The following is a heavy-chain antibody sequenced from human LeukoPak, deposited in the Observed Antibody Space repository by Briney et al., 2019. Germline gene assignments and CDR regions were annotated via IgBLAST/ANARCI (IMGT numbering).Heavy chain of an antibody. D-gene: IGHD2-15*01. J-gene: IGHJ4*02. V-gene: IGHV3-23*01. Sequence: GRSLRLSCAASGFTFSSYGMHWVRQAPGKGLEWVSAISGSGGSTYYADSVKGRFTISRDNSKNTLYLQMNSLRAEDTAVYYCAKDRRCSGGSCYSWVSWGQGTLVTVSS. CDR3: AKDRRCSGGSCYSWVS. CDR1: GFTFSSYG. CDR2: ISGSGGST.